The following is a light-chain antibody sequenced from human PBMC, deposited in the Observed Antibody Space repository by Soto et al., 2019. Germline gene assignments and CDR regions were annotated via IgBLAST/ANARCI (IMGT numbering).Light chain of an antibody. J-gene: IGKJ1*01. CDR1: QSVSSK. Sequence: EVLMTQSPGTLSVSPGERTTLSCTASQSVSSKLAWYQHKPGQAPRLLIYDASTRTTGIPARFSGSGSGTDFTLTISSLQSEDLVFYYCQQYDTLPPRFGQGTKVDFK. V-gene: IGKV3-15*01. CDR3: QQYDTLPPR. CDR2: DAS.